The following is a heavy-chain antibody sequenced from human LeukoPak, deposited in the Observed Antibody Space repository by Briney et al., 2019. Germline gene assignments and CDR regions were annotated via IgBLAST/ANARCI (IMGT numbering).Heavy chain of an antibody. CDR3: ARDLTYYDSSGYSTDY. CDR2: INPNSGGT. V-gene: IGHV1-2*02. CDR1: GYTFTDYY. Sequence: ASVKASCKASGYTFTDYYMHWVRQAPGQGLEWMGWINPNSGGTNYAQKFQGRVTMTRDTPISTAYMELSRLRSDDTAVYYCARDLTYYDSSGYSTDYWGQGTLVTVSS. D-gene: IGHD3-22*01. J-gene: IGHJ4*02.